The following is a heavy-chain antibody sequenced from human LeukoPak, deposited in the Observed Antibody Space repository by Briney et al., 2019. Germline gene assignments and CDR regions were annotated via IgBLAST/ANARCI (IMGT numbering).Heavy chain of an antibody. J-gene: IGHJ6*02. CDR3: ARDHPGYSSSWYGGYYYYYGMDV. Sequence: TGGSLRLSCAASGFTFSSYWMSWVRQAPGKGLEWVAKIKQDGSEKYYVDSVKGRFTISRDNAKNSLYLQMNSLRAEDTAVYYCARDHPGYSSSWYGGYYYYYGMDVWGQGTTVTVSS. V-gene: IGHV3-7*01. CDR1: GFTFSSYW. D-gene: IGHD6-13*01. CDR2: IKQDGSEK.